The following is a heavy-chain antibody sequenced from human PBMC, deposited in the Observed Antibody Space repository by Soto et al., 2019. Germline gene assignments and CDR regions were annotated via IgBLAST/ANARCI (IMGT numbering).Heavy chain of an antibody. Sequence: GGSLRLSCAASGFTFSGYGMHWVRQSPGKGLEWVAVISYDGSNKYYADSVKGRFTISRDNSKNTLYLQMNSLRAEDTAVYYCAKDPNSSSWYVFDYWGQGTLVTVSS. D-gene: IGHD6-13*01. V-gene: IGHV3-30*18. CDR1: GFTFSGYG. CDR2: ISYDGSNK. J-gene: IGHJ4*02. CDR3: AKDPNSSSWYVFDY.